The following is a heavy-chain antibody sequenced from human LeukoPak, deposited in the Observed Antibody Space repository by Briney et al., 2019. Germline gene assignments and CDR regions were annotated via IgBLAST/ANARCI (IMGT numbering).Heavy chain of an antibody. J-gene: IGHJ4*02. CDR3: AKVGMVYSSSPFDY. V-gene: IGHV3-23*01. CDR1: GFTFSSYA. CDR2: ISGSGGGT. Sequence: GGSLRLSCAASGFTFSSYAMSWVRQVPGKGLEWVSAISGSGGGTYYADSVKGRFTISRDNSKNTLYPQMNSLRAEDTAVYYCAKVGMVYSSSPFDYWGQGTLVTVSS. D-gene: IGHD6-13*01.